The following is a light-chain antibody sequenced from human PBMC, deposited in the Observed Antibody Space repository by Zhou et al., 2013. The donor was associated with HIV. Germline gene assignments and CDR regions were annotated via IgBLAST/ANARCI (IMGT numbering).Light chain of an antibody. Sequence: DIQMTQSPSSLSASVGDRVTITCRASQSISIYLNWYQQKPGKAPKLLIYAASSLQSGVPSRFSGTGSGTEFALTIGSLHPEDFATYYCQQCDSYSITFGQGTRLDIK. CDR3: QQCDSYSIT. CDR1: QSISIY. J-gene: IGKJ5*01. V-gene: IGKV1-39*01. CDR2: AAS.